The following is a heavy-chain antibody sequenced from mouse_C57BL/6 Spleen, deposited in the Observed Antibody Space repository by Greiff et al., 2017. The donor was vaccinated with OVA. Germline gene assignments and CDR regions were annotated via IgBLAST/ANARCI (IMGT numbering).Heavy chain of an antibody. CDR2: IWSGGST. V-gene: IGHV2-2*01. J-gene: IGHJ1*03. Sequence: VQLQQSGPGLVQPSQSLSITCTVSGFSLTSYGVHWVRQSPGKGLEWLGVIWSGGSTAYNAAFISRLSISKDNSKSQVFFKMNSLQADDTAIYYCARNYYYGSNWYFDVWGTGTTVTVSS. D-gene: IGHD1-1*01. CDR1: GFSLTSYG. CDR3: ARNYYYGSNWYFDV.